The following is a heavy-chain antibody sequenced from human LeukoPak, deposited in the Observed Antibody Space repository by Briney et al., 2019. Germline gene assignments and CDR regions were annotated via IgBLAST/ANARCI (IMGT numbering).Heavy chain of an antibody. CDR2: ISNTGGYI. CDR3: ARDEMYGLGSYAYFDY. V-gene: IGHV3-21*01. J-gene: IGHJ4*02. D-gene: IGHD3-10*01. Sequence: GGSLRLSCAASGFTFTSYGMNWVRQAPGKGLEWVSSISNTGGYIYYADSVKGRFTISRDNAKNSLYLQLNSLRAEDTAVYFCARDEMYGLGSYAYFDYWGQGTLVTVSS. CDR1: GFTFTSYG.